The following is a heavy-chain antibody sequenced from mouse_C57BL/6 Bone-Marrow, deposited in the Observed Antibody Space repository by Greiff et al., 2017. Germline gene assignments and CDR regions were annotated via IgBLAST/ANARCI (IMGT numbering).Heavy chain of an antibody. CDR2: INPGSGGT. D-gene: IGHD2-3*01. CDR1: GYAFTNYL. V-gene: IGHV1-54*01. Sequence: QVQLQQSGAELVRPGTSVKVSCTASGYAFTNYLIEWVQQRPGQGLEWIGVINPGSGGTNYNEKFKGKVTMTADKSSSTPYVQLSSLTSEDPAVYFYARARLLRLDYWGRGTTLTVS. CDR3: ARARLLRLDY. J-gene: IGHJ2*01.